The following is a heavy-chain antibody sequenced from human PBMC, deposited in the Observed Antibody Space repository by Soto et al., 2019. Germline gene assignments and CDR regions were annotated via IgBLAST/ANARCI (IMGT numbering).Heavy chain of an antibody. CDR3: ARLRIATNNYKWFDP. CDR1: GAALNSGNYY. V-gene: IGHV4-31*03. D-gene: IGHD2-21*01. CDR2: IYVTGAV. J-gene: IGHJ5*02. Sequence: SETLSLTSSVSGAALNSGNYYWSWIRQVPGKGLEWIGHIYVTGAVDYNPSLRDRITISQDTSERQFSLNLRLVTAADTAVYYCARLRIATNNYKWFDPWGQGTLVTVST.